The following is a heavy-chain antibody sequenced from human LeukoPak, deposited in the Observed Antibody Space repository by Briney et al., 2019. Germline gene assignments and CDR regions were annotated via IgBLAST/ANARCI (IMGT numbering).Heavy chain of an antibody. V-gene: IGHV3-73*01. J-gene: IGHJ4*02. D-gene: IGHD1-26*01. Sequence: GGSLRLSCAASGFIFSGCDMHWVRQASGKGLEWVGRITTNGNNYATAYAASGRGRFTISTDDSETTAYLQIHSLQTEDTALYYCTTYRRGHYWGQGTLVTVSS. CDR1: GFIFSGCD. CDR2: ITTNGNNYAT. CDR3: TTYRRGHY.